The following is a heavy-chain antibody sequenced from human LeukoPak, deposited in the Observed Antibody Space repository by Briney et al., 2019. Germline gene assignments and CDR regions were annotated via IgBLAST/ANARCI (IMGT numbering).Heavy chain of an antibody. D-gene: IGHD3-22*01. CDR3: AKDLHSRCPGAFDI. V-gene: IGHV3-9*01. Sequence: GGSLRLSCAASGFTFDDYAMHWVRQAPGKGLEWVSGISWNSGSIGYADSVKGRFTISRDNAKNSLYLQMNSLRAEDTALYYCAKDLHSRCPGAFDIWGQGTMVTVSS. CDR2: ISWNSGSI. J-gene: IGHJ3*02. CDR1: GFTFDDYA.